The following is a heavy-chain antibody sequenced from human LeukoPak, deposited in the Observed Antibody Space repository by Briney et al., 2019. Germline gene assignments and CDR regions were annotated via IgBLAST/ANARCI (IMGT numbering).Heavy chain of an antibody. J-gene: IGHJ4*02. CDR1: GFSFSYYW. D-gene: IGHD3-16*01. V-gene: IGHV3-7*01. Sequence: GGSLRLSCAASGFSFSYYWMSWVRQAPGNGLDWVANIKQDGSEEMYVGSVKGRFTISRDNAKNSVYLEMNSLRAEDTAVYYCARACDMTVCSFDHWGQGTLVTVSS. CDR2: IKQDGSEE. CDR3: ARACDMTVCSFDH.